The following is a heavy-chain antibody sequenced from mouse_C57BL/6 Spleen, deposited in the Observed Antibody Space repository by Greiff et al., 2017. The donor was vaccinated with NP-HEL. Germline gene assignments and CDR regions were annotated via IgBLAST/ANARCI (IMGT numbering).Heavy chain of an antibody. D-gene: IGHD2-4*01. V-gene: IGHV1-76*01. CDR1: GYTFTDYY. Sequence: VKLQESGAELVRPGASVKLSCKASGYTFTDYYINWVKQRPGQGLEWIARIYPGSGNTYYNEKFKGKATLTAEKSSSTAYMQLSSLTSEDSAVYFCANYDYDGHYAMDYWGQGTSVTVSS. CDR3: ANYDYDGHYAMDY. CDR2: IYPGSGNT. J-gene: IGHJ4*01.